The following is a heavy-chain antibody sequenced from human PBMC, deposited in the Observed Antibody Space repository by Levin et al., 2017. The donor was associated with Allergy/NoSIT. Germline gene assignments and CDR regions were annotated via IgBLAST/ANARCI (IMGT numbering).Heavy chain of an antibody. V-gene: IGHV3-64*02. J-gene: IGHJ4*02. D-gene: IGHD2-21*01. CDR2: ISSNGGST. Sequence: GGSLRLSCAASGFTFSSYAMHWVRQAPGKGLEYVSAISSNGGSTYYADSVKGRFTISRDNSKNTLYLQMGSLRAEDMAVYYCARGVREDCGGDCYSSPFDYWGQGTLVTVSS. CDR1: GFTFSSYA. CDR3: ARGVREDCGGDCYSSPFDY.